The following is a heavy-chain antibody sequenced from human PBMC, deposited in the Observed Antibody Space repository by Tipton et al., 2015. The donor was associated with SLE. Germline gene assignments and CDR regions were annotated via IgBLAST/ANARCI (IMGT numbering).Heavy chain of an antibody. J-gene: IGHJ6*03. CDR1: GFTFGGYA. V-gene: IGHV3-9*01. CDR2: ISWDGGSI. CDR3: AKDHRFLAWLIPGYMAE. D-gene: IGHD3-3*01. Sequence: SLRLSCAASGFTFGGYAMHWVRQAPGKGLEWVSGISWDGGSIGYADSVKGRFTISRDNAKNSLYLQMNSLRAEDTALYYCAKDHRFLAWLIPGYMAEWGQGTTVTVS.